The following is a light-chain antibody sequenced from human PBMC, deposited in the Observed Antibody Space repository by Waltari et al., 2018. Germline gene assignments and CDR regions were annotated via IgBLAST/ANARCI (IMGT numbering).Light chain of an antibody. Sequence: DIVMTQSPDSLAVSLGERATINSTSSQSVLYSSNNKNYLAWFQQRPGQPPKLLIYWSSTRESGVPDRFSASGSGTDFTLTISSLQAEDVAVYYCLQYYNTPQTFGQGTRVEIK. J-gene: IGKJ1*01. CDR1: QSVLYSSNNKNY. CDR2: WSS. V-gene: IGKV4-1*01. CDR3: LQYYNTPQT.